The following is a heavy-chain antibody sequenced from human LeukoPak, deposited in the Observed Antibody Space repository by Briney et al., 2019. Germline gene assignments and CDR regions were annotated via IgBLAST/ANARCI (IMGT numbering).Heavy chain of an antibody. J-gene: IGHJ4*02. Sequence: PGGSLRPSCAASGFTVSNNYMSWVRQAPGKGLEWVSVIYSGGDTYYADSVKGRFTISRDNSKNTVYLQMDSLRAEDTAVYYCARGWFGDSWGQGTLVTVSS. CDR1: GFTVSNNY. D-gene: IGHD3-10*01. CDR3: ARGWFGDS. V-gene: IGHV3-53*01. CDR2: IYSGGDT.